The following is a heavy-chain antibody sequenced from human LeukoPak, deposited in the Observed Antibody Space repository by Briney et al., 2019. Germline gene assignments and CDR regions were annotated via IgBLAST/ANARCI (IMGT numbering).Heavy chain of an antibody. CDR2: ISSTSSTK. CDR1: GFTFSSYS. V-gene: IGHV3-48*01. CDR3: ARERRPGYCSGGRCDRRFDP. Sequence: GGSLRLSCAASGFTFSSYSMNWVRQAPGKGLEWVSYISSTSSTKYYAESVKGRFTISRDNAKNSLHLQMNSLRAEDTAVYYCARERRPGYCSGGRCDRRFDPWGQGTLVTVSS. D-gene: IGHD2-15*01. J-gene: IGHJ5*02.